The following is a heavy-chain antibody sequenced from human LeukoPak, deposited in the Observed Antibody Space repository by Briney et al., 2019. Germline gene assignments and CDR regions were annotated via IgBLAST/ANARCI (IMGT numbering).Heavy chain of an antibody. Sequence: SETLSLTCTVSGGSISSAYYWGWIRQPPGKGLEWIGSIYHRGSTFYNASLKSRVTISVDTSKKHFSLKLNSVTAADTAVYYCARVLDYSGSGTYSFDYWGQGTLVTVSS. CDR1: GGSISSAYY. CDR3: ARVLDYSGSGTYSFDY. D-gene: IGHD3-10*01. V-gene: IGHV4-38-2*02. J-gene: IGHJ4*02. CDR2: IYHRGST.